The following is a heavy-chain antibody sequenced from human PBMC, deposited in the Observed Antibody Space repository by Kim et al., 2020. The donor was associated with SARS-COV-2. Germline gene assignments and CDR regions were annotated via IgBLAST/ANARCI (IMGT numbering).Heavy chain of an antibody. J-gene: IGHJ2*01. Sequence: GESLKISCKGSGYSFTSYWIGWVRQMPGKGLEWMGIIYPGDSDTRYSPSFQGQVTISADKSISTAYLQWSSLKASDTAMYYCARHDDYGDYPENWYFDLWGRGTLVTVSS. CDR1: GYSFTSYW. CDR2: IYPGDSDT. V-gene: IGHV5-51*01. D-gene: IGHD4-17*01. CDR3: ARHDDYGDYPENWYFDL.